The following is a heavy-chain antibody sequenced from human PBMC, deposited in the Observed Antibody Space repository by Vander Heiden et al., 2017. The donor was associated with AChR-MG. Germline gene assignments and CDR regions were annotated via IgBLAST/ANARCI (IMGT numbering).Heavy chain of an antibody. D-gene: IGHD3-16*01. CDR2: IYYSGST. Sequence: QLQLQESGPGLVKPSETLSLTCTVSGGSISSGIYYWGWIRQPPGKGLEWIGSIYYSGSTYYNPSLKSRVTISVDTSKKQFSLKLRSVTAAETALYYCARQSSGGDRVRLLNYFDYWGQGTLVSVSA. CDR3: ARQSSGGDRVRLLNYFDY. CDR1: GGSISSGIYY. V-gene: IGHV4-39*01. J-gene: IGHJ4*02.